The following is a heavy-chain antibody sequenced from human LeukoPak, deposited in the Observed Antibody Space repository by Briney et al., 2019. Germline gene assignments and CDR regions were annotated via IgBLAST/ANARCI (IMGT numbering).Heavy chain of an antibody. CDR2: INVDGTAT. CDR3: ANDLAIAIVRGAVGSGDY. CDR1: GFIFSDYW. Sequence: GGSLTLSCAASGFIFSDYWMTWVRQAPERGLEWVAQINVDGTATTYVDSLRDRFTISRDNSKNTLYLQMNSLRAEDTAVYYCANDLAIAIVRGAVGSGDYWGQGTLVTVSS. D-gene: IGHD3-10*01. V-gene: IGHV3-7*01. J-gene: IGHJ4*02.